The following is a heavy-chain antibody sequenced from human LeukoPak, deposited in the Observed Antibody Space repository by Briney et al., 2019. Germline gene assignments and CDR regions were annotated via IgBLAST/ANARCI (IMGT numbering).Heavy chain of an antibody. CDR3: ARGGSSRNSGRYSGFDY. CDR1: GYTFTDYY. V-gene: IGHV1-2*02. CDR2: INPNSGGT. J-gene: IGHJ4*02. Sequence: ASVKVSCKASGYTFTDYYMHWVRQPPGQGLEWMGWINPNSGGTNYAQKFQGRVTMTRDTSISTAYMGLSRLRSDDTAMYYCARGGSSRNSGRYSGFDYWGQGTLVTVSS. D-gene: IGHD1-26*01.